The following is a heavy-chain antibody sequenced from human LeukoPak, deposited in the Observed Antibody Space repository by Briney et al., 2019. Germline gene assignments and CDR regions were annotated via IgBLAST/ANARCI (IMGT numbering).Heavy chain of an antibody. CDR2: ISYDGSNK. CDR3: AKDQWELRYYFDY. J-gene: IGHJ4*02. CDR1: GFTFSSYW. V-gene: IGHV3-30*18. Sequence: GGSLRLSCAASGFTFSSYWMSWVRQAPGKGLEWVAVISYDGSNKYYADSVKGRFTISRDNSKNTLYLQMNSLRAEGTAVYYCAKDQWELRYYFDYWGQGTLVTVSS. D-gene: IGHD1-26*01.